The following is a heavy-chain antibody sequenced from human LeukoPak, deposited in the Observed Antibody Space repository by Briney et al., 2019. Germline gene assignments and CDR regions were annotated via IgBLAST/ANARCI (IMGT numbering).Heavy chain of an antibody. CDR1: GFTFSSYT. CDR3: ARDSPSGSYYYFDY. CDR2: ITSSSYI. D-gene: IGHD1-26*01. J-gene: IGHJ4*02. Sequence: GGSLRLSCAASGFTFSSYTINWVRQAPGKGLEWVSSITSSSYIYYADSVKGRFTISRDNAKNSLYLQMNSLRAEDTAVYYSARDSPSGSYYYFDYWGQGTMVTVSS. V-gene: IGHV3-21*01.